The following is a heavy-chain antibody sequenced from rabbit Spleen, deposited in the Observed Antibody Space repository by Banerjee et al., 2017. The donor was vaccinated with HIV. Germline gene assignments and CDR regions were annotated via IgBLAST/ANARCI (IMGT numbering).Heavy chain of an antibody. CDR2: IDPLFGIT. J-gene: IGHJ4*01. V-gene: IGHV1S40*01. D-gene: IGHD8-1*01. CDR3: ARDGAGGSYFAL. CDR1: GVSFSGRYV. Sequence: QSLEESGGDLVKPGASLTLTCIASGVSFSGRYVMSWVRQIPGKGLEWIGYIDPLFGITYYANWVNGRFSISRENAQNTVFLQMTSLTAADTATYFCARDGAGGSYFALWGPGTLVTVS.